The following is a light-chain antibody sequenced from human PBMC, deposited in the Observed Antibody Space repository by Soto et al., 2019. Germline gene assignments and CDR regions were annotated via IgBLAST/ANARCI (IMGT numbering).Light chain of an antibody. V-gene: IGLV2-14*01. J-gene: IGLJ2*01. CDR1: SSDGGGYNY. Sequence: QSALTQPASVSGSPGQSITISCTGTSSDGGGYNYVSWYQQHPGKAPKLMIYDVSNRPSGVSNRFSGSKSGNTASLTISGLQAEDEADYYCSSYTSSSTLRMVFGGGTKLTVL. CDR3: SSYTSSSTLRMV. CDR2: DVS.